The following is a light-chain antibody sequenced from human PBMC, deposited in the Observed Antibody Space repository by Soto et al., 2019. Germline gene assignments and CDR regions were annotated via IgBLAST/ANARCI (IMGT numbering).Light chain of an antibody. J-gene: IGLJ3*02. Sequence: QSALTQPASVSGSPGQSITISCTGTSSDVGGYNYVSWYQQHPGKVPKLMIYEVSNRPSGISTRFSGSKSGNTASLTISGLQAEDEADYYCTSYTSSSTWVFGGGTKVTVL. CDR2: EVS. CDR3: TSYTSSSTWV. V-gene: IGLV2-14*01. CDR1: SSDVGGYNY.